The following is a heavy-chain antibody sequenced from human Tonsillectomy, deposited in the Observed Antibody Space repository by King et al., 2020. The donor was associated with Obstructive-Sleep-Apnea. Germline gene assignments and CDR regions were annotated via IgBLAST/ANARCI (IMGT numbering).Heavy chain of an antibody. CDR1: GFTFSSYA. J-gene: IGHJ3*02. CDR3: AKRGYDILTDDAFDI. Sequence: VQLVESGGGLVQPGGSLRLSCSASGFTFSSYAMSWVRQAPGKGLEWVSAICGSGGSTYYADSVKGRFTISRANSKNTRYLQMNSLRAEDTAVYYCAKRGYDILTDDAFDIWGQGTMVTVSS. CDR2: ICGSGGST. V-gene: IGHV3-23*04. D-gene: IGHD3-9*01.